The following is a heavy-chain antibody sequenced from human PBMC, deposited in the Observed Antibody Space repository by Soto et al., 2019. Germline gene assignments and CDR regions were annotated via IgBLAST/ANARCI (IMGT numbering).Heavy chain of an antibody. D-gene: IGHD3-9*01. CDR3: ARGSDYDILTGYRTTTQPSNWFDP. V-gene: IGHV1-69*06. J-gene: IGHJ5*02. CDR1: GGTFSSYA. CDR2: IIPIFGTA. Sequence: ASVKVSCKASGGTFSSYAISWVRQAPGQGLEWMGGIIPIFGTANYAQKFQGRVTITADKSTSTACMELSSLRSEDTAVYYCARGSDYDILTGYRTTTQPSNWFDPWGQGTLVTVSS.